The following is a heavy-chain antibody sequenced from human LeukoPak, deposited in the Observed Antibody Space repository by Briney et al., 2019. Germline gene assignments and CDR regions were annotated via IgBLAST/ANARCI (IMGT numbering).Heavy chain of an antibody. J-gene: IGHJ4*02. CDR2: ISDSGGST. CDR1: GFTFTSLA. D-gene: IGHD3-3*01. Sequence: GGSLRLSCAASGFTFTSLAMNWVRQAPGKGLEWVSGISDSGGSTYYADSVKGRFSISRDNRKNTLYLQMNSLRDEDTAVYYCAKVAYNFWSGLDQWGQGTLVTVSS. V-gene: IGHV3-23*01. CDR3: AKVAYNFWSGLDQ.